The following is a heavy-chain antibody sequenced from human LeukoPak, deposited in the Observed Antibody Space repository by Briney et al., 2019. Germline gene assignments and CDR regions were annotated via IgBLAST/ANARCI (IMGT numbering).Heavy chain of an antibody. CDR1: GFAFSSYA. V-gene: IGHV3-23*01. CDR2: IFGSGGSA. CDR3: GKTTTGYSSGRNPAWPVDY. Sequence: GGSLRLSCTASGFAFSSYAMYWVRQAPGKGLEWVSGIFGSGGSAHYADSVKGRFTISRDNSQNTVYLQMNSLRAEDTAVYYCGKTTTGYSSGRNPAWPVDYWGQGTLVTVSS. J-gene: IGHJ4*02. D-gene: IGHD6-19*01.